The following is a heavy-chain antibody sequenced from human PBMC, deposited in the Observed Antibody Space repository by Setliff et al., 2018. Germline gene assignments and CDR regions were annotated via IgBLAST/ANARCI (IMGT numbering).Heavy chain of an antibody. V-gene: IGHV4-61*08. CDR1: GGSISSGGYY. CDR2: IYYSGST. Sequence: SETLSLTCTVSGGSISSGGYYWSWIRQHPGKGLEWIGYIYYSGSTNYNPSLKSRVSISVDTSKNQFSLRLTSVTAADTAVYYCARTRYGLGGRPYWGQGTLVTVSS. CDR3: ARTRYGLGGRPY. D-gene: IGHD2-15*01. J-gene: IGHJ4*02.